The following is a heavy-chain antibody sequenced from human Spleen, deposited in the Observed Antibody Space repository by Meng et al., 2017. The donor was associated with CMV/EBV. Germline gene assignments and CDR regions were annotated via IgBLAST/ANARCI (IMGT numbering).Heavy chain of an antibody. Sequence: GESLKISCAASGFSFRSYWMHWVRQAPGKGLVWVSRINRDGSSTSYADSVKGRFTISRDNAKNTLYLQMNSLRAEDTAVYYCARGIAADAPCDYWGQGTLVTVSS. J-gene: IGHJ4*02. D-gene: IGHD6-13*01. CDR3: ARGIAADAPCDY. CDR1: GFSFRSYW. CDR2: INRDGSST. V-gene: IGHV3-74*01.